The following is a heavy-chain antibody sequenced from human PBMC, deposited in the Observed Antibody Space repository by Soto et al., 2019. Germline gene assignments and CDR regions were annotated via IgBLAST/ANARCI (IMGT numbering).Heavy chain of an antibody. J-gene: IGHJ4*02. Sequence: GGSLRLSCAASGFTFDDYAMHWVRQAPGKGLEWVSGISWNSGSIGYADSVKGRFTISRDNAKNSLYLQMNSLRAEDTALYYCAKDLDMITFGGVSFDYWGQGTLVTVSS. CDR1: GFTFDDYA. CDR3: AKDLDMITFGGVSFDY. D-gene: IGHD3-16*01. CDR2: ISWNSGSI. V-gene: IGHV3-9*01.